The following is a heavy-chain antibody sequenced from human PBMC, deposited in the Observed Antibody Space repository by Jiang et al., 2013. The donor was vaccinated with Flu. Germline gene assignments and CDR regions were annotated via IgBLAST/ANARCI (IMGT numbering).Heavy chain of an antibody. CDR3: ARGRFLSSTSCEF. CDR2: INTNTENP. Sequence: QSGSELKKPGASVKVSCKASGYTFTDYALNWVRQAPGQGLEWMGWINTNTENPTYAQGFTGRFVLSLDTSVTTAYLQISSLEAEDTAVYYCARGRFLSSTSCEFWGQGTLVTVSS. J-gene: IGHJ4*02. D-gene: IGHD2-2*01. CDR1: GYTFTDYA. V-gene: IGHV7-4-1*02.